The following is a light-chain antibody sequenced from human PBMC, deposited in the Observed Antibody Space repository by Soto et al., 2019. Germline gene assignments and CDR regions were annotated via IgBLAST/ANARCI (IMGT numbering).Light chain of an antibody. J-gene: IGKJ1*01. Sequence: DIVMTQSPASLAVSLGERAAIKCKSSQSVLVSSMNENCLGWYQQKPGQPPKLLIYWASTRASGVPDRFSGSGSGTDFTLTITNLQAEDGALYYCQQCYSPPWTFGQGTKAEIK. CDR3: QQCYSPPWT. CDR1: QSVLVSSMNENC. V-gene: IGKV4-1*01. CDR2: WAS.